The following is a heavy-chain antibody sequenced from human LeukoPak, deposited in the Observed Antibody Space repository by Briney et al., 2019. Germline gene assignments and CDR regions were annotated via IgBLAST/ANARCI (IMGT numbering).Heavy chain of an antibody. J-gene: IGHJ6*02. CDR1: GYTFTSYG. D-gene: IGHD3-22*01. CDR2: MNPNSGNT. V-gene: IGHV1-8*02. CDR3: ARVRGSGYWAGYYYYGMDV. Sequence: ASVKVSCKASGYTFTSYGINWVRQATGQGLEWMGWMNPNSGNTGYAQKFQGRVTMTRNTSISTAYMELSSLRSEDTAVYYCARVRGSGYWAGYYYYGMDVWGQGTTVTVSS.